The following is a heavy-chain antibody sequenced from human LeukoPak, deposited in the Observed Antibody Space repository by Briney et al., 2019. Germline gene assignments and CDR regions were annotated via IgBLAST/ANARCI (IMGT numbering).Heavy chain of an antibody. CDR1: XXXXXNYA. D-gene: IGHD3-10*01. CDR3: AKRGIVIRGLLIIGFHKEAYYFDS. J-gene: IGHJ4*02. Sequence: GGSXXXXCVXXXXXXXNYAXSXXRQAPGKGLEGVSGISGSAGGTNYADSVKGRFTISRDNYMKTMYLQMNSLRAEDTAVYFCAKRGIVIRGLLIIGFHKEAYYFDSWGQGILVTVSS. V-gene: IGHV3-23*01. CDR2: ISGSAGGT.